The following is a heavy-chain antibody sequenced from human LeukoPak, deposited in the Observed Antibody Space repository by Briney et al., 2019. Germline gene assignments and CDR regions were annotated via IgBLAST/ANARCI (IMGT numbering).Heavy chain of an antibody. CDR2: INPNSGDT. CDR1: GYTFTGNY. Sequence: GASVKVSCKASGYTFTGNYMHWVRQAPGQGLEWLGWINPNSGDTNCAQKFQGRVTMTRDTSISTAYMELSRLRSDDTAVYYCAKHSGVVVVAATDYWGQGTLVTVSS. D-gene: IGHD2-15*01. CDR3: AKHSGVVVVAATDY. J-gene: IGHJ4*02. V-gene: IGHV1-2*02.